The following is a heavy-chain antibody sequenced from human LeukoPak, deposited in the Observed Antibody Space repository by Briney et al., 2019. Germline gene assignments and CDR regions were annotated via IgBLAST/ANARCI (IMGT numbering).Heavy chain of an antibody. CDR2: INHSGST. CDR1: GDSIYGSDYY. J-gene: IGHJ4*02. Sequence: PSETLSLTCTVSGDSIYGSDYYWGWVRQPPGKGLEWIGEINHSGSTNYNPSLKSRVTISVDTSKNQFSLKLSSVTAADTAVYYCARLARITRPHRPAHDYWGQGTLVTVSS. V-gene: IGHV4-39*07. D-gene: IGHD3-3*01. CDR3: ARLARITRPHRPAHDY.